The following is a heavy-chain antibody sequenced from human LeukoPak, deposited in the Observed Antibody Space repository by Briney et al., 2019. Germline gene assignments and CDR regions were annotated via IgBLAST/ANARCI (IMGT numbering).Heavy chain of an antibody. Sequence: SETLSLTCAVSGDSISSYCWSWFRQPAGKGLEWIGRIYTSGSTSYNSSLKSRVTMSVDTSKNQFSLKLTSMTVADTAVYYCARGLLGGANWFDPWGQGTLVTVSS. CDR3: ARGLLGGANWFDP. V-gene: IGHV4-4*07. CDR2: IYTSGST. CDR1: GDSISSYC. J-gene: IGHJ5*02. D-gene: IGHD1-26*01.